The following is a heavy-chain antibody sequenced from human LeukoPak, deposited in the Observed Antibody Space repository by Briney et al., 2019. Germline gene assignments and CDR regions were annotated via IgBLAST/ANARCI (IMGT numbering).Heavy chain of an antibody. Sequence: GGSLGLSSAASGFTFSTYWMSWVRQAPGKGLEWVANIKQDGSEKYYVDSVKGRFTISRDNAKNSLYLQMNSLRAEDTAVYYCARDYNGYLDYWGQGTLVTVSS. CDR3: ARDYNGYLDY. CDR2: IKQDGSEK. J-gene: IGHJ4*02. CDR1: GFTFSTYW. D-gene: IGHD1-1*01. V-gene: IGHV3-7*01.